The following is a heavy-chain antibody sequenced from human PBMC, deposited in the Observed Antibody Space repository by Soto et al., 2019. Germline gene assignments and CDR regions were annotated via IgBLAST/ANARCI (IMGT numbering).Heavy chain of an antibody. D-gene: IGHD2-2*01. CDR1: GYAFTSYW. Sequence: PGESLKNSCTGFGYAFTSYWISWVRQMPWKGLEWMGIIYPGDSDTRYSPSFQGQVTISVDKSISTAYLQWSTLKASDTAMYYCARGYCTTTICDPWFDPWGQGTLVTVSS. J-gene: IGHJ5*02. CDR2: IYPGDSDT. CDR3: ARGYCTTTICDPWFDP. V-gene: IGHV5-51*01.